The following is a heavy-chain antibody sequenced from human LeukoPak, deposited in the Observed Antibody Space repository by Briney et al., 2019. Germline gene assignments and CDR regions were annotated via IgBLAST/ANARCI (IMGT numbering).Heavy chain of an antibody. CDR3: VLVSLTPG. V-gene: IGHV3-74*01. CDR1: GSTFSTYW. Sequence: GGSLRLSCAASGSTFSTYWMHWVRQAPGKGLVWVSRISSDGSNTNYADSVKGRFTISRDNANNTLYLQMNSLRAEDTAVYYCVLVSLTPGWGQGTLVTVSS. J-gene: IGHJ4*02. CDR2: ISSDGSNT. D-gene: IGHD3-3*02.